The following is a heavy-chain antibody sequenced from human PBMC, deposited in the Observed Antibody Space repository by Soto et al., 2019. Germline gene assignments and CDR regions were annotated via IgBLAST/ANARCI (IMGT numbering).Heavy chain of an antibody. V-gene: IGHV4-30-2*01. D-gene: IGHD6-19*01. Sequence: SETLSLTCAVSGGSISSGGYSWSWIRQPPGKGLNYIGYIYHSGSTYYNPSLKSRVTISVDRSKNQFSLKLSSVTAADTAVYYCARVRSGWGIDYWGQGTLVT. CDR1: GGSISSGGYS. CDR2: IYHSGST. J-gene: IGHJ4*02. CDR3: ARVRSGWGIDY.